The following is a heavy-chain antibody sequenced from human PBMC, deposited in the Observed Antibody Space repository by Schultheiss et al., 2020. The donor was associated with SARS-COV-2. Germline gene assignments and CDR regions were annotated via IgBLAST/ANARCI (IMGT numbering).Heavy chain of an antibody. J-gene: IGHJ4*02. D-gene: IGHD4-17*01. CDR3: ARASTTVTTNDY. Sequence: GGSLRLSCAASGFTFSNCAMHWVRQAPGKGLEWVSYIGGSGSTIHYADSVKGRFTISRDNAKNTLYLQMNSLRAEDTAVYYCARASTTVTTNDYWGQGALVTVSS. CDR2: IGGSGSTI. V-gene: IGHV3-48*04. CDR1: GFTFSNCA.